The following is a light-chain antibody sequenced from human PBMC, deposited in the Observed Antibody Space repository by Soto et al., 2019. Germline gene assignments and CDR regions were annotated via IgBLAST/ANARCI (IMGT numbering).Light chain of an antibody. Sequence: DIQMTQSPSSLSASVGDRVTITCRASQSISSYLNWYQQKPGKAPNLLIYAASNLYSGVPLRFSGSGSGTDFTLTVSSLQPEDFATYYCQQSHTTPPTFGQGTKVDIK. CDR2: AAS. J-gene: IGKJ1*01. CDR1: QSISSY. CDR3: QQSHTTPPT. V-gene: IGKV1-39*01.